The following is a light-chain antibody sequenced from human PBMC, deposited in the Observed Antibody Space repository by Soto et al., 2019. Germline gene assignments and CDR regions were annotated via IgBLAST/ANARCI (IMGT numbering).Light chain of an antibody. CDR1: SSNIGSHV. Sequence: QLVLTQPPSASGTPGQRVTISCSGSSSNIGSHVVYWYQQLAGTAPKLLMYNNNQRPSGVPDRLSGSKSGTSASLAISGLQSEDEADYYCAVWDDSLDGWVFGGGTQLTVL. CDR2: NNN. J-gene: IGLJ3*02. CDR3: AVWDDSLDGWV. V-gene: IGLV1-44*01.